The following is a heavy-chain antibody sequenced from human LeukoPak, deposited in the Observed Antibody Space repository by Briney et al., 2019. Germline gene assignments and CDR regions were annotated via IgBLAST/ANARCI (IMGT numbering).Heavy chain of an antibody. V-gene: IGHV1-46*01. D-gene: IGHD3-9*01. CDR3: ARGDYYDIPTYYFDY. CDR2: INPSGGST. J-gene: IGHJ4*02. CDR1: GYTFISYY. Sequence: ASVKVSCKPSGYTFISYYLHWVRQAPGQGLEWVGIINPSGGSTTYAQKFQGRVTMTRDTSTSTVYMELSSLRSEDTAVYYCARGDYYDIPTYYFDYWGQGTLVTVSS.